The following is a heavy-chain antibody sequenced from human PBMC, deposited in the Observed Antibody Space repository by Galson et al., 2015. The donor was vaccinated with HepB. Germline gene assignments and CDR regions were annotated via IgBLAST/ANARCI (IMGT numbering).Heavy chain of an antibody. Sequence: SLRLSCAASGFTFSSYSMNWVRQAPGKGLEWVSYISSSSSTIYYADSVKGRFTISRDNAKNSLYLQMNSLRSEDTAVYYCASYSSARAFDIWGQGTMVTVSS. J-gene: IGHJ3*02. CDR2: ISSSSSTI. D-gene: IGHD6-25*01. V-gene: IGHV3-48*01. CDR1: GFTFSSYS. CDR3: ASYSSARAFDI.